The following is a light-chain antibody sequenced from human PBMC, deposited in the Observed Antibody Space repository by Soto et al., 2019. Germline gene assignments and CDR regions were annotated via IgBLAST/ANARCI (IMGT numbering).Light chain of an antibody. J-gene: IGLJ1*01. Sequence: QSALTQPASVSGSPGQSITISCTGTSSDVGGYKYVSWHQLHPGKAPKLIIYEASNRPSGVSNRFSGSKSGNTASLTISGLQAEDEADYYCSSYSRSTAYVFGTGTKLTVL. CDR2: EAS. V-gene: IGLV2-14*01. CDR1: SSDVGGYKY. CDR3: SSYSRSTAYV.